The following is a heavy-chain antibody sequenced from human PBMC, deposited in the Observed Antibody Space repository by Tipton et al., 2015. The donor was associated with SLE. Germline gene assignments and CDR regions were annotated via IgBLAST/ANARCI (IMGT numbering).Heavy chain of an antibody. CDR2: MHHNGST. J-gene: IGHJ6*03. CDR3: VKSVVVVSLRDYYYYMDG. Sequence: TLSLTCTVSLYSIGSRFYWDWVRQAPWKVLEWVATMHHNGSTYYHLSLMSRVAVSMDTSRNLFSLRLSSVTAADTGGYYCVKSVVVVSLRDYYYYMDGWGKRTLVTV. V-gene: IGHV4-38-2*02. CDR1: LYSIGSRFY. D-gene: IGHD2-15*01.